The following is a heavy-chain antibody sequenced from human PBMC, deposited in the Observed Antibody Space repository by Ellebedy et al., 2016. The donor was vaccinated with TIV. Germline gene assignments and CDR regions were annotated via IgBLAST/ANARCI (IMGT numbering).Heavy chain of an antibody. D-gene: IGHD5-18*01. V-gene: IGHV1-8*01. CDR2: VNPNSGYT. CDR3: GTPMVGDFSYYYMDV. Sequence: ASVKVSXKASRYTFTSYDIHWVRQAPGQGLEWMGWVNPNSGYTGYAQMFQGRVTMTRNTSINTAYMELRSLRSDDTAAYYCGTPMVGDFSYYYMDVWGKGTTVTVSS. J-gene: IGHJ6*03. CDR1: RYTFTSYD.